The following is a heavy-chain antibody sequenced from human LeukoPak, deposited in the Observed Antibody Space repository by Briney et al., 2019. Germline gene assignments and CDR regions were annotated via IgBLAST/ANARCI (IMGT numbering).Heavy chain of an antibody. D-gene: IGHD2-2*02. V-gene: IGHV3-23*01. Sequence: GGSLRLSCAASGFTFSSYAMSWVRQAPGKGLEWVSAISGSGGSTYYADSVKGRFTISRDNSKNTLYLQMNSLRAEDTAVYYCARDAGYCSSTSCYTDDYWGQGTLVTVSS. CDR3: ARDAGYCSSTSCYTDDY. CDR1: GFTFSSYA. CDR2: ISGSGGST. J-gene: IGHJ4*02.